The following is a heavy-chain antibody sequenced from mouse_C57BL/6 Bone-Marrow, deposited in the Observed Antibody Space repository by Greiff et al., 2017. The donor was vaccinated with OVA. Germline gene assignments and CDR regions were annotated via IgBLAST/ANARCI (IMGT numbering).Heavy chain of an antibody. CDR2: IWGDGST. V-gene: IGHV2-3*01. Sequence: QVQLQQSGPGLVAPSQSLSITLTSYGVSWVRQPPGKGLEWLGVIWGDGSTNYHSALISRLSISKDNSKSQVFLKLNSLQTDDTATYYCAIYYFDYWGQGTTLTVSS. CDR1: TSYG. J-gene: IGHJ2*01. CDR3: AIYYFDY.